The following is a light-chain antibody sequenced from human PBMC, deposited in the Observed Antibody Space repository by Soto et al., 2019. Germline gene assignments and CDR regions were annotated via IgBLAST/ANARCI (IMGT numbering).Light chain of an antibody. J-gene: IGKJ5*01. Sequence: VIMAPSPVSLPVTLGQPASISCSSSQSLVYSDGDTYLSWFQQRPGQSPRRLLSQVSNRDSGVPDRFSGSGSGTDFTLKISSVEADDVAVYYCMQNTQWPITVGQGTRLEIK. CDR1: QSLVYSDGDTY. V-gene: IGKV2-30*01. CDR3: MQNTQWPIT. CDR2: QVS.